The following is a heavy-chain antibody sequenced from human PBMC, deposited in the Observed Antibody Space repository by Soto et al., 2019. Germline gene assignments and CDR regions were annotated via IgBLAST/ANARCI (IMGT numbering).Heavy chain of an antibody. V-gene: IGHV3-74*01. J-gene: IGHJ3*02. CDR2: IKSDGTST. CDR3: AREGLDTAGFFDI. CDR1: GFTFSSYW. Sequence: PVGSLRLSCADSGFTFSSYWMHWVRQAPGKGLVWVSRIKSDGTSTSYADSVKGRFTISRDNAKNTLYLQMTSLRAEDTAVYYCAREGLDTAGFFDIWGQGTMVTVSS. D-gene: IGHD6-13*01.